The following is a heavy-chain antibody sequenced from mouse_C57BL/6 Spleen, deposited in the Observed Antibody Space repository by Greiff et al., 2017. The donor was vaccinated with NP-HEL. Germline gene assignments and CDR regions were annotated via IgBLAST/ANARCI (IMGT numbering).Heavy chain of an antibody. CDR1: GYTFTDYY. J-gene: IGHJ4*01. Sequence: VQLQQSGPELVKPGASVKISCKASGYTFTDYYMNWVKQSHGKSLEWIGDINPNNGGTSYNQKFKGKATLTVDKSSSTAYMELRSLTSEDSAVYYCARVRGGMDYWGQGTSVTVSS. CDR2: INPNNGGT. CDR3: ARVRGGMDY. V-gene: IGHV1-26*01.